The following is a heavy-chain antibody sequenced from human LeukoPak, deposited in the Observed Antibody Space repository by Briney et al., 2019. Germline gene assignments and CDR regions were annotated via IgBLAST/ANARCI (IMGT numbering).Heavy chain of an antibody. Sequence: ASVKVSCTASGYTFTSCGISWVRQAPGQGLEWMGWISAYNGNTNYAQKLQGRVTMTTDTSTSTAYMELRSLRSDDTAVYYCARGRGITMIPPLGYWGQGTLVTVSS. CDR1: GYTFTSCG. CDR2: ISAYNGNT. V-gene: IGHV1-18*01. D-gene: IGHD3-22*01. CDR3: ARGRGITMIPPLGY. J-gene: IGHJ4*02.